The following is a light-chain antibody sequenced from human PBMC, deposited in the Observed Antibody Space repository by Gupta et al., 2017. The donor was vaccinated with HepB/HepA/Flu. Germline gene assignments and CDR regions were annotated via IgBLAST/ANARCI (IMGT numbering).Light chain of an antibody. Sequence: ETVLTQSPATLSLSLGQRATLSCRASQSVNSYLAWYQQKPGQAPRLLIYDASQRATGIPARFSGSGYGTDFTLTISSLEPEDFAVYYCQQRNNWPPLTFGGGTKVEI. CDR3: QQRNNWPPLT. CDR2: DAS. CDR1: QSVNSY. J-gene: IGKJ4*01. V-gene: IGKV3-11*01.